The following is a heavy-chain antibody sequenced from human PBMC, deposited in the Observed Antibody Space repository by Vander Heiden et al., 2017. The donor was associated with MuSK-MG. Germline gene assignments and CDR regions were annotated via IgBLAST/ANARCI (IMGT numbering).Heavy chain of an antibody. CDR3: AKSPPRDSSVAGTFDY. CDR2: ISGSGGST. J-gene: IGHJ4*02. Sequence: SGAASGFTFSSYAMSWVRQAPGKGLEWVSAISGSGGSTYYADSVKGRFTISRDNSKNTLYLQRNSLRAEDTAVYYCAKSPPRDSSVAGTFDYWGQGTLVTVSS. D-gene: IGHD6-19*01. V-gene: IGHV3-23*01. CDR1: GFTFSSYA.